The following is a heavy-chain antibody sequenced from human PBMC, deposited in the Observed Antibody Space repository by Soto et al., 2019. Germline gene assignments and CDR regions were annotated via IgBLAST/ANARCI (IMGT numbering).Heavy chain of an antibody. Sequence: PSETLSLTCTVSGGSMNYYYWSWIRQPPGKGLEWIGYIYYSGFTNYNPSLKSRVTISADTSKNQFSLSLSSVTAADTAVYYCAREGKISYYLDYWGQGTLVTVSS. CDR3: AREGKISYYLDY. J-gene: IGHJ4*02. V-gene: IGHV4-59*01. D-gene: IGHD3-10*01. CDR2: IYYSGFT. CDR1: GGSMNYYY.